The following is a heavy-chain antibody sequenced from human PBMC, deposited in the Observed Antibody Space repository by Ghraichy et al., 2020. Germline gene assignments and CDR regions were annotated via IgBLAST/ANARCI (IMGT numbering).Heavy chain of an antibody. J-gene: IGHJ6*02. CDR3: ARDPVVPAALTYYYYYYNMDV. Sequence: ASVKLSCKASGYTFTDYYMHWVRQAPGQGLEWMGWIDPNSGGTNYAQKFQDRVTMTRDTSISTAYMDLSRLSSNDTAVYYCARDPVVPAALTYYYYYYNMDVWGQGTTVTVSS. V-gene: IGHV1-2*02. CDR2: IDPNSGGT. D-gene: IGHD2-2*01. CDR1: GYTFTDYY.